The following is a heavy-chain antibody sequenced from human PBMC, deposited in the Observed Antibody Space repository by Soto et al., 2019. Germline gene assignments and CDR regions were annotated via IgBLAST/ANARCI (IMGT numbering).Heavy chain of an antibody. J-gene: IGHJ4*02. CDR2: MSGSGGSGGNT. V-gene: IGHV3-23*01. CDR1: GFIFSNYG. Sequence: PGGSLRLSCAASGFIFSNYGMSWVRQAPGKGLEWVSAMSGSGGSGGNTYYADSVKGRFTISRDNSKKTLYLQMNSLRAEDTAVYYCAKDGRTHSHSSGWDFFDFWGQGTLVTVSS. CDR3: AKDGRTHSHSSGWDFFDF. D-gene: IGHD6-19*01.